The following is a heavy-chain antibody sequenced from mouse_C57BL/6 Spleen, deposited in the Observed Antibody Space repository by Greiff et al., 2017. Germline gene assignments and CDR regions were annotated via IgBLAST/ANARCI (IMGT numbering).Heavy chain of an antibody. J-gene: IGHJ2*01. V-gene: IGHV1-55*01. Sequence: VQLKQPGAELVKPGASVKMSCKASGYTFTSYWLTWVKQRPGQGLEWIGVIYPGCGSTNYNETFNSQATLTVDTAASTACMQLNSRTSEDYAVYYWAKNSLPYYFDYWGQGTTRTVSS. CDR1: GYTFTSYW. CDR3: AKNSLPYYFDY. D-gene: IGHD1-1*01. CDR2: IYPGCGST.